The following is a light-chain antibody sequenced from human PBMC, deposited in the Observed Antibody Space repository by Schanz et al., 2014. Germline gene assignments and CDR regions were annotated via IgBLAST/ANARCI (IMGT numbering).Light chain of an antibody. V-gene: IGLV1-44*01. CDR3: AAWDDSLNGGV. J-gene: IGLJ3*02. Sequence: QSVLTQPPSASGTSGQRVSISCSGSSSNIGSNTVSWYQQLPGRAPKLLIYSNNNRPSGVPDRFSGSKSGTSASLVISGLQSQDEAAFYCAAWDDSLNGGVFGGGTKVTVL. CDR2: SNN. CDR1: SSNIGSNT.